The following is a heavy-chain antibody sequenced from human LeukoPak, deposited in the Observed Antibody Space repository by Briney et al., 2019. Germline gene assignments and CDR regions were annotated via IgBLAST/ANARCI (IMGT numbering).Heavy chain of an antibody. J-gene: IGHJ4*02. CDR2: IRYDGGNK. Sequence: GGSLRLSCAASGFTFSSYGMHWVRQAPGKGLEWVAFIRYDGGNKYYADSVKGRFTISTDNSKNTLYLQMNSLRAEDTAVYYCAKDLYVDTVFPFDYWGQGTLVTVSS. CDR3: AKDLYVDTVFPFDY. V-gene: IGHV3-30*02. CDR1: GFTFSSYG. D-gene: IGHD4-17*01.